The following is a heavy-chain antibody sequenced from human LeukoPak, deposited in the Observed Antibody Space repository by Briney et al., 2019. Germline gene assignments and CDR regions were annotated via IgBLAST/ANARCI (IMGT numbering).Heavy chain of an antibody. J-gene: IGHJ4*02. D-gene: IGHD3-10*01. Sequence: SETLSLTCTVSGGSISSCGYCWSWIRQHPGKGLQWIGYIYYSGSTYYNPSLKSRVTISVDTSKNQFSLKLSSVTAADTAVYYCARDLGRGSSRGYFDYWGQGTLVTVPS. CDR2: IYYSGST. CDR1: GGSISSCGYC. V-gene: IGHV4-31*03. CDR3: ARDLGRGSSRGYFDY.